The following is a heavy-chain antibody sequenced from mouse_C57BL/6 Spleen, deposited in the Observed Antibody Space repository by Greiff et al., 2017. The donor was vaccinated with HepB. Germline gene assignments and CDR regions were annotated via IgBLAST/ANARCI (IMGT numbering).Heavy chain of an antibody. J-gene: IGHJ1*03. CDR3: AREGGSSYYWYFDV. D-gene: IGHD1-1*01. V-gene: IGHV5-4*01. CDR2: ISDGGSYT. Sequence: EVKVVESGGGLVKPGGSLKLSCAASGFTFSSYAMSWVRQTPEKRLEWVATISDGGSYTYYPDNVKGRCTISRDNAKNNLYLQMSHLKSEVTAMYYCAREGGSSYYWYFDVWGTGTTVTVSS. CDR1: GFTFSSYA.